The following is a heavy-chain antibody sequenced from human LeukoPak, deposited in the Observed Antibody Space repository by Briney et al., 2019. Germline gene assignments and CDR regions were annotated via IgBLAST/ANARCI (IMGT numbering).Heavy chain of an antibody. J-gene: IGHJ4*02. CDR2: INRDGSTT. Sequence: GGSLRLSCAASGFTFSNYWVHWVRQAPGKGLVWVSRINRDGSTTNYADSVKGRFTVSRDNAKNTLYLQMNSLRAEDTAVYYCARDRVLDYWGQGTLVTVSS. CDR3: ARDRVLDY. V-gene: IGHV3-74*01. D-gene: IGHD3-3*01. CDR1: GFTFSNYW.